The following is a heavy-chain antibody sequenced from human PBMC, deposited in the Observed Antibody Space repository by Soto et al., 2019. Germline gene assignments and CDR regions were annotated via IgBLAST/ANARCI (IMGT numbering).Heavy chain of an antibody. CDR1: GFNFDNYV. J-gene: IGHJ4*02. CDR2: ITYDGINK. Sequence: GGSLRLSCQASGFNFDNYVMHWVRQAPGKGLEWVAVITYDGINKYYADSVKGRFTISRDNSKNTLSLHLNTLKPEDTAVYHCAKDRVGGTFYTPLGLWGQGTLVTLSS. CDR3: AKDRVGGTFYTPLGL. D-gene: IGHD1-7*01. V-gene: IGHV3-30*18.